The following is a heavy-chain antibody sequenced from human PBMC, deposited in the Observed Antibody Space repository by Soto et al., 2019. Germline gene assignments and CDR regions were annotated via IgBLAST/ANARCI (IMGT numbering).Heavy chain of an antibody. Sequence: QAQLQESGPGLVKTSETLSLTCTVSDGSVSSGNYYWTWIRQPPGKGLEWIGYIHSSGSTLYTPSLKSRVFLSVDTSMNQFSLKLTSVTAADTALYFCARDSLALFDSWGQGTLVTVSS. CDR3: ARDSLALFDS. J-gene: IGHJ4*02. D-gene: IGHD5-12*01. CDR1: DGSVSSGNYY. CDR2: IHSSGST. V-gene: IGHV4-61*01.